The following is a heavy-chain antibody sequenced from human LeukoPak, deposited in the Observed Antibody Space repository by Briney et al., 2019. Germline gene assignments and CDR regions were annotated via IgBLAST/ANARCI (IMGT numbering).Heavy chain of an antibody. CDR3: ALYSSSWYTQEY. CDR2: ISGSGGST. J-gene: IGHJ4*02. Sequence: GGSLRLSCAASGFTFSSYAMSWVRQAPGKGLEWVSAISGSGGSTHYADSVKGRFTISRDNSKNTLYLQMNSLRAEDTAVYYCALYSSSWYTQEYWGQGTLVTVS. D-gene: IGHD6-13*01. V-gene: IGHV3-23*01. CDR1: GFTFSSYA.